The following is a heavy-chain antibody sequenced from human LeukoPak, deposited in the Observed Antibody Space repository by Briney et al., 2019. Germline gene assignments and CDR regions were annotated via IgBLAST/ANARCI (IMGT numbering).Heavy chain of an antibody. CDR3: ARDGAYDYGDYSFWY. J-gene: IGHJ4*02. Sequence: ASVKVSCKASGYTFTSNAMNWVRQAPGQGLEWMGWINPNSGGTNYAQKFQGRVTMTRDTSISTAYMELSRLRSDDTAVYYCARDGAYDYGDYSFWYWGQGTLVTVSS. CDR2: INPNSGGT. D-gene: IGHD4-17*01. V-gene: IGHV1-2*02. CDR1: GYTFTSNA.